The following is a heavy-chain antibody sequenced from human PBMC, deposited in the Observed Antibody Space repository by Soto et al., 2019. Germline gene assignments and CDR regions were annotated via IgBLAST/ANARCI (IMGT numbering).Heavy chain of an antibody. D-gene: IGHD3-3*01. J-gene: IGHJ6*04. V-gene: IGHV1-46*01. Sequence: ASVKVSCKASGYTFTSYYMHWVRQAPGQGLEWMGIINPSGGSTSYAQKFQGRVTMTRDTSTSTVYMELSSLRSEDTAVYYCARSSTIFGVVIFSCYDGMDIGGEGATVNVSA. CDR2: INPSGGST. CDR3: ARSSTIFGVVIFSCYDGMDI. CDR1: GYTFTSYY.